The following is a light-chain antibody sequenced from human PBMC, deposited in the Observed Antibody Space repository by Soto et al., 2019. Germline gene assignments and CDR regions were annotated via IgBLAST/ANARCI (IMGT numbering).Light chain of an antibody. V-gene: IGKV3-20*01. J-gene: IGKJ4*01. CDR3: QQLSRYLRT. Sequence: TLWWPDSQSVSNNYLAWYQQKPGQAPRLLIDGASSRATGIPDRFSGGGSGTHSTLIISRVVPEDPPVHYCQQLSRYLRTFRGGTKVDIK. CDR1: QSVSNNY. CDR2: GAS.